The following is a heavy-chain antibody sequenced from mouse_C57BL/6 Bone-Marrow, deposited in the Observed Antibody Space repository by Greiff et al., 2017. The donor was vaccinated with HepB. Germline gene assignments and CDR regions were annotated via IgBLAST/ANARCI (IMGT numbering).Heavy chain of an antibody. V-gene: IGHV5-17*01. Sequence: DVMLVESGGGLVKPGGSLKLSCAASGFTFSDYGMHWVRQAPEKGLEWVAYISSGSSTIYYADTVKGRFTISRDNAKNTLFLQMTSLSSEDTAMYYCARNYYYGSSYGAYWGQGTLVTVSA. CDR3: ARNYYYGSSYGAY. D-gene: IGHD1-1*01. CDR1: GFTFSDYG. CDR2: ISSGSSTI. J-gene: IGHJ3*01.